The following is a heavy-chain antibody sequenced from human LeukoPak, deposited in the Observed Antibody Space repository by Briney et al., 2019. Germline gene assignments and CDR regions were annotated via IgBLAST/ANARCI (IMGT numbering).Heavy chain of an antibody. V-gene: IGHV4-4*07. CDR3: GTSEVGSSSYESYDY. Sequence: SETLSLTCTVSGDSISDYHWSWIRQPAGKGLEWIGRIINSGVTNYNPSLNSRVAISVDRSKNQFSLRLTSVAAADTAVYYCGTSEVGSSSYESYDYWGQGTQVTVSA. J-gene: IGHJ4*02. CDR1: GDSISDYH. D-gene: IGHD1-26*01. CDR2: IINSGVT.